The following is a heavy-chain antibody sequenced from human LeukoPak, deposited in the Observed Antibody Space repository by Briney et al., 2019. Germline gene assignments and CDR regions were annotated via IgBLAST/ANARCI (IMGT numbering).Heavy chain of an antibody. CDR2: IYYSGST. CDR1: GGSISRYY. V-gene: IGHV4-59*01. D-gene: IGHD6-13*01. Sequence: SETLSLTCTVSGGSISRYYWSWIRQPPGKGLEWIGYIYYSGSTNYNPSLKSRVTISVDTSKNQFSLKLSSVTAADTAVYYCARESKQQPLRFDPWGQGTLVTVSS. CDR3: ARESKQQPLRFDP. J-gene: IGHJ5*02.